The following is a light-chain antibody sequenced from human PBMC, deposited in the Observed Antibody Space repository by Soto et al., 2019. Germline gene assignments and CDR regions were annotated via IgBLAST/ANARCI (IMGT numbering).Light chain of an antibody. CDR1: QTISSW. Sequence: DIQMTQSPSTLSGSVGDRVTITCRASQTISSWLAWYQQKPGKAPKFLISAASTLQTGVPARFSGSGSGTDFTLTISSLQPEDFATYYCQQANSFPLTFGGGTKVDIK. CDR3: QQANSFPLT. V-gene: IGKV1-12*01. J-gene: IGKJ4*01. CDR2: AAS.